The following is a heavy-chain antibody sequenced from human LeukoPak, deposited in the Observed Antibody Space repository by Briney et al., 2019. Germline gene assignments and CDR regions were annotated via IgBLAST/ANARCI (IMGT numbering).Heavy chain of an antibody. J-gene: IGHJ5*02. V-gene: IGHV1-18*01. CDR3: ARDGGGYSSSWYELDWFDP. CDR1: GYTFTSYG. D-gene: IGHD6-13*01. CDR2: ISAYNGNT. Sequence: ASVKVSCKASGYTFTSYGISWVRQAPGQGLEWMGWISAYNGNTNYAQKLQGRVTMTTGTSTSTAYMELRSLRSDDTAVYYCARDGGGYSSSWYELDWFDPWGQGTLVTVSS.